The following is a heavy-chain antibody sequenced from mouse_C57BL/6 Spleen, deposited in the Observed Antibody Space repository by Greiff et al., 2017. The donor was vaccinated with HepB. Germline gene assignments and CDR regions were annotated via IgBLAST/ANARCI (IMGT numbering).Heavy chain of an antibody. CDR3: TRGVNWDWFAY. CDR1: GYAFSSSW. V-gene: IGHV1-82*01. D-gene: IGHD4-1*01. Sequence: QVQLKESGPELVKPGASVKISCKASGYAFSSSWMNWVKQRPGKGLEWIGPIYPGDGDTNYNGKFKGKATLTADKSSSTDYMQLSSLTSEDAAVYFCTRGVNWDWFAYWGKGTLVTVSA. CDR2: IYPGDGDT. J-gene: IGHJ3*01.